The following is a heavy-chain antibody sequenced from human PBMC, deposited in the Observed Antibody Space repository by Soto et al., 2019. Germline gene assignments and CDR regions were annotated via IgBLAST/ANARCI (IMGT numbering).Heavy chain of an antibody. V-gene: IGHV4-34*01. J-gene: IGHJ6*02. CDR3: ARGPYSSGWAHHNYGMDV. CDR2: INHSGST. Sequence: SETLSLTCAVYGGSFSGYYWSGIRQPPGKGLWWIGEINHSGSTNYNQSLKSLVTISVDTSKNPFSLKLSSVTAADTAVYYCARGPYSSGWAHHNYGMDVWGQGTTVTVS. D-gene: IGHD6-19*01. CDR1: GGSFSGYY.